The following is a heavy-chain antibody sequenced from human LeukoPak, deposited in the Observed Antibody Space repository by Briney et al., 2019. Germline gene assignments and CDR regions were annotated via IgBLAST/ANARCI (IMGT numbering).Heavy chain of an antibody. D-gene: IGHD3-22*01. CDR2: INSDGSST. CDR3: ARLSPLYDSSGYYYYYYYGMDV. V-gene: IGHV3-74*01. J-gene: IGHJ6*02. Sequence: GGSLRLSCAASGFTFSSYWMHWVRQAPGKGLVWVSRINSDGSSTSYADSVKGRFTISRDNAKNMLYLQMNSLRAEDTAVYYCARLSPLYDSSGYYYYYYYGMDVWGQGTTVTVSS. CDR1: GFTFSSYW.